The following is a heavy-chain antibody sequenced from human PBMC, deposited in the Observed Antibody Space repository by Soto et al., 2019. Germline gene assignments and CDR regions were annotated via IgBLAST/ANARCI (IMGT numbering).Heavy chain of an antibody. Sequence: SGPTLVNPTQTLTLTCTFSGFSLSTSGVGVNWVRQPPGKALEWLALIYWHDDKRYSPSLKSRRTITKDTSKNQVVLTMTNLDPVDPATYYCAHRGGATVGLYYFDYWGQGALVTVSS. J-gene: IGHJ4*02. CDR3: AHRGGATVGLYYFDY. CDR2: IYWHDDK. V-gene: IGHV2-5*01. CDR1: GFSLSTSGVG. D-gene: IGHD3-16*01.